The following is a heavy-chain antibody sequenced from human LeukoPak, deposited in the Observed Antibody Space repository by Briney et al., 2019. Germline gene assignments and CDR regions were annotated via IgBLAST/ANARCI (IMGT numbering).Heavy chain of an antibody. CDR2: IYDSGST. D-gene: IGHD4-23*01. J-gene: IGHJ6*02. CDR3: ARDSHSTVVTPDPYYYYGMDV. V-gene: IGHV4-39*07. CDR1: GGSIRSSYYY. Sequence: SEILSLTCTVSGGSIRSSYYYWGWIRQPPGKGLEWIGSIYDSGSTYYNPPLKSRVTISVDTSKNQFSLKLSSVTAADTAVYYCARDSHSTVVTPDPYYYYGMDVWGQGTTVTVSS.